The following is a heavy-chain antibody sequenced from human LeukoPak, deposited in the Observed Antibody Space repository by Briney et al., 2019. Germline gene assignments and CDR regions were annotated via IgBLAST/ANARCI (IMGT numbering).Heavy chain of an antibody. CDR1: GFTFSSYS. V-gene: IGHV3-48*01. Sequence: GGSLRLSCAASGFTFSSYSMNWVRQAPGKGLEWVSYISSSSSTIYYADSVKGRFTISRDNAKNSLYLQMNSLRAEDTAVYYCARGTLDYGGNSWLDPWGQGTLVTVSS. CDR2: ISSSSSTI. CDR3: ARGTLDYGGNSWLDP. D-gene: IGHD4-23*01. J-gene: IGHJ5*02.